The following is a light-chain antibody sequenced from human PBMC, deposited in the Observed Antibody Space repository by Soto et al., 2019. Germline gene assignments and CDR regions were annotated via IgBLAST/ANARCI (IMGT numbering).Light chain of an antibody. CDR2: DAS. CDR3: QQRSNWPMYT. CDR1: QSVDSY. Sequence: EIVLTQSPATLPLSPGERATLSCRASQSVDSYLSWYQHKPGQAPRLLIYDASNRATGIPARFSGSGSGTDFTLTISSLEPEDFAVYYCQQRSNWPMYTFGQGTKLEIK. V-gene: IGKV3-11*01. J-gene: IGKJ2*01.